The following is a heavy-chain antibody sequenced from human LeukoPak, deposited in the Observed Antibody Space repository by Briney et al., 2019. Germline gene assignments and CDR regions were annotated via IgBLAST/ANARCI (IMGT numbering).Heavy chain of an antibody. D-gene: IGHD6-19*01. J-gene: IGHJ4*02. CDR3: ARYSGWYRKSLGY. Sequence: ASVKVSCKASGYTFTSYDINWVRQATGQGLEWMGWMSPNSGNTGYAQKFQGRVTMTRNTSISTAYMELSSLRSEDTAVYYCARYSGWYRKSLGYWGQGTLVTVSS. CDR2: MSPNSGNT. CDR1: GYTFTSYD. V-gene: IGHV1-8*01.